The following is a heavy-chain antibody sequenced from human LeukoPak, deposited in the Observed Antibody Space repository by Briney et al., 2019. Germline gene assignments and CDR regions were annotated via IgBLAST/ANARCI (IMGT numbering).Heavy chain of an antibody. CDR2: IYYSGST. V-gene: IGHV4-59*08. Sequence: SETLSLTCTVSGGSISSYYWSWIRQPPGKGLEWIGYIYYSGSTNYNPSLKSRVTISVDTSKNQFSLKLSSVTAADTAVYYCVRHKRTGWSFGYWGQGTLVTVSS. D-gene: IGHD2-2*01. J-gene: IGHJ4*02. CDR3: VRHKRTGWSFGY. CDR1: GGSISSYY.